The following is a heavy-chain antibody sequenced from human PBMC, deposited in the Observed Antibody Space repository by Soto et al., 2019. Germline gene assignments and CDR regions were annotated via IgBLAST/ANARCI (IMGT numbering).Heavy chain of an antibody. CDR1: GFTLSSYD. Sequence: GGSLRLSCGASGFTLSSYDMSWVRLAPGKGLEWVSVIGSSGGGTHYADSVKGRFTISRDNSKLYLQMSRLRAEDTALYMCVRHAKLTSVTANVGYYYGLDIWGQGTTVTVSS. V-gene: IGHV3-23*01. D-gene: IGHD4-4*01. CDR3: VRHAKLTSVTANVGYYYGLDI. J-gene: IGHJ6*02. CDR2: IGSSGGGT.